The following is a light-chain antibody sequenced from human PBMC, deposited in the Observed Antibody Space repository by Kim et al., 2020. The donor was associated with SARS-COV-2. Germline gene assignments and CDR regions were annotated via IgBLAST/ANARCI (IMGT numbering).Light chain of an antibody. CDR2: DAA. CDR1: HSVGTN. CDR3: QQRSSWPPALT. J-gene: IGKJ4*01. V-gene: IGKV3-11*01. Sequence: SPGEGATLSCRASHSVGTNLAWYHQTPGQAPRLLIYDAAIRATGIPTRFSGSGSGTDFTLTISSLEAEDFAIYYCQQRSSWPPALTFGGGTKVEI.